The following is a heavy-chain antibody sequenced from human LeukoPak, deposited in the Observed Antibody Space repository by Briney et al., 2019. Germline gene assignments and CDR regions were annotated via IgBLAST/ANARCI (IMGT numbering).Heavy chain of an antibody. CDR1: GFTFSSYA. D-gene: IGHD1-26*01. CDR3: AKDVGATRGYYFDY. V-gene: IGHV3-23*01. J-gene: IGHJ4*02. Sequence: GGSLRLSCAASGFTFSSYAMSWVRQAPGKGLEWVSAISNSGGNTYYADSVEGRFTISRDNSKNTLYLQMNSLRAEDTAVYYCAKDVGATRGYYFDYWGQGTLVTVSS. CDR2: ISNSGGNT.